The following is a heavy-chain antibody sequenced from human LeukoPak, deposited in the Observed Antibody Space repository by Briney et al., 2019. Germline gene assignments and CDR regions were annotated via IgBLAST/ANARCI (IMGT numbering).Heavy chain of an antibody. CDR2: IYHSGST. CDR3: ARSRFLEWLVHDAFDI. D-gene: IGHD3-3*01. CDR1: GGSFSGYY. V-gene: IGHV4-38-2*01. Sequence: PSETLSLTCAVYGGSFSGYYWGWIRQPPGKGLEWIGSIYHSGSTYYNPSLKSRVTISVDTSKNQFSLKLSSVTAADTAVYYCARSRFLEWLVHDAFDIWGQGTMVTVSS. J-gene: IGHJ3*02.